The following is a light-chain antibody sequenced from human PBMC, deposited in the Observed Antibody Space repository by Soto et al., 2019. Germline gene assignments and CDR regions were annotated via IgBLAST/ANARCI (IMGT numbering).Light chain of an antibody. CDR1: QSVSDSY. CDR2: GAS. J-gene: IGKJ1*01. Sequence: EIVMTQSPATLSLSPGERATLFCRASQSVSDSYLAWYQQKPGQAPRLLIYGASTRATGIPARFTGSGSGTEFTLTISSLQPDDFATYYCQHYNSYSEAFGQGTKVDIK. V-gene: IGKV3-15*01. CDR3: QHYNSYSEA.